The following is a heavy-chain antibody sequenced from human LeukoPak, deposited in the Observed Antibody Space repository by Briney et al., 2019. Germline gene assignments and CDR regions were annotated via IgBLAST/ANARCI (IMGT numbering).Heavy chain of an antibody. CDR2: IWYDGSNK. CDR3: ARDLRELYSTSYYFDY. V-gene: IGHV3-33*01. J-gene: IGHJ4*02. Sequence: GGSLRLSCAACGFTFSSYGMHWVRQAPGKGLEWVAVIWYDGSNKYYADSVKGRFTISRDNSKNTLYLQMNSLGAEDTAVYYCARDLRELYSTSYYFDYWGQGTLVTVSS. CDR1: GFTFSSYG. D-gene: IGHD2-2*01.